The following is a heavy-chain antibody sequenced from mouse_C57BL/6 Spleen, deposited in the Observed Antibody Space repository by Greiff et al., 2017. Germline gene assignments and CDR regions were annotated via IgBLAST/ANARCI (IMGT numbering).Heavy chain of an antibody. CDR3: ADYAPFAY. J-gene: IGHJ3*01. CDR1: GYTFTDYY. V-gene: IGHV1-77*01. D-gene: IGHD1-1*01. Sequence: QVQLQQSGAELVKPGASVQISCKASGYTFTDYYINWVKQRPGQGLEWIGKLGPGSGSTYYNEKFKGKATLTADKSSSTAYMQRSSLPSEVSAVYFCADYAPFAYWGQGTLGTVSA. CDR2: LGPGSGST.